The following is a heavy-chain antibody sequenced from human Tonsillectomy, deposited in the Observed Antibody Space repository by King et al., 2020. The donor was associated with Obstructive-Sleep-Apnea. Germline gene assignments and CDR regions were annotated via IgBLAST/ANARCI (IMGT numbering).Heavy chain of an antibody. Sequence: VQLVESGGGVVQPGRSLRLSWAASGFTFSSYAMHWGRQAPGKGLEWVAVISYAGSNKYYADSVKGRFTISRDNSKNTLYLQMNSLRAEDTAVYYCARDFVMVRGANYYYYGMDVWGQGTTVTVSS. V-gene: IGHV3-30*04. CDR3: ARDFVMVRGANYYYYGMDV. J-gene: IGHJ6*02. CDR1: GFTFSSYA. CDR2: ISYAGSNK. D-gene: IGHD3-10*01.